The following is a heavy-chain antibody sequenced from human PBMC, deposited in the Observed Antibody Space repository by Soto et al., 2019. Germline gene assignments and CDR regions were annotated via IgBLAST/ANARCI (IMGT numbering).Heavy chain of an antibody. CDR2: ISSSSSTI. D-gene: IGHD3-22*01. Sequence: GGSLRLSCAASGFTFSSYSMNWVRQAPGKGLEWVSYISSSSSTIYYADSVKGRFTISRDNAKNSLYLQMNSLRDEDTAVYYCARAFYDSSGYYAFDIWGQGTMVTVSS. V-gene: IGHV3-48*02. CDR3: ARAFYDSSGYYAFDI. CDR1: GFTFSSYS. J-gene: IGHJ3*02.